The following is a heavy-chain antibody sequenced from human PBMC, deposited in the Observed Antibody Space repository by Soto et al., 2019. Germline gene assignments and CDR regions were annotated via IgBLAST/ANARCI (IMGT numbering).Heavy chain of an antibody. CDR2: IPYLDSIK. V-gene: IGHV3-30*18. J-gene: IGHJ4*02. Sequence: GVSTRVSCAAARFTFSSYCMQRGRQTPGTGLEXVALIPYLDSIKVYADSVQGRFTLSRDNSKSTLYPQMKSLRAEDTAVYYFANDGPEVYDSSGYYEGLFDYRGQGTLVTVSS. CDR1: RFTFSSYC. D-gene: IGHD3-22*01. CDR3: ANDGPEVYDSSGYYEGLFDY.